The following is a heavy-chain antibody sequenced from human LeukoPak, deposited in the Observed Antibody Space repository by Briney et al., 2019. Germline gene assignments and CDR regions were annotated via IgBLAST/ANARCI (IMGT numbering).Heavy chain of an antibody. CDR3: ASCAFTVTKVGYHYYYYYMDV. V-gene: IGHV1-69*05. Sequence: SVKVSCKASGGTFSSYAISWVRPAPGQGLEWMGGIIPIFGTANYAQKFQGRVTITTDESTGTAYMELSSLRSEDTAVYYCASCAFTVTKVGYHYYYYYMDVWGKGTTVTVSS. J-gene: IGHJ6*03. CDR2: IIPIFGTA. CDR1: GGTFSSYA. D-gene: IGHD4-17*01.